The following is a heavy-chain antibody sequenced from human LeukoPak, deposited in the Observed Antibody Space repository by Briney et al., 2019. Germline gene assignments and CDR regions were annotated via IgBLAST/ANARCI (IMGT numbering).Heavy chain of an antibody. CDR1: GFTFSSYW. CDR3: AGDCSSTSCHHYSYMDV. V-gene: IGHV3-74*01. J-gene: IGHJ6*03. Sequence: GGSLRLSCVASGFTFSSYWMHWVRQDPRRGLVWVSRINGDGRNINYADSVRGRFTISRDNAKNTLYLQMNSLRAEDTAVYYCAGDCSSTSCHHYSYMDVWGKGTTVTVSS. CDR2: INGDGRNI. D-gene: IGHD2-2*01.